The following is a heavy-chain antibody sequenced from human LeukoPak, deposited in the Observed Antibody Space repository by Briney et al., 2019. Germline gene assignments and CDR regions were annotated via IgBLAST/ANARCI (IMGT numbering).Heavy chain of an antibody. D-gene: IGHD6-6*01. J-gene: IGHJ3*02. V-gene: IGHV3-53*01. CDR2: THSGGST. CDR3: ARGYSTSSGAFDI. Sequence: GGSLRLSCAASGFSVSSNYMTWVRQAPGKGLEWVSVTHSGGSTYYADSVKGRFTISRDNSKNTLYLQMNSLRAEDTAVYYCARGYSTSSGAFDIWGQGTMVTVSS. CDR1: GFSVSSNY.